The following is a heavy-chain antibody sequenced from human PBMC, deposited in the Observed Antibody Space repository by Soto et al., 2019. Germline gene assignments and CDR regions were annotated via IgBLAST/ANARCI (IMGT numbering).Heavy chain of an antibody. Sequence: PSETLSLTCTVSGASVSSGSYYWHWIRQSPGKGLEWLGYIFYTGSTKYNPSLNSRVTMLLDTSQNHFSLKLTSVTAADTAVYFCASRKNDDFRTGYHTIDNWGQGTLVTVSS. D-gene: IGHD3-3*01. CDR3: ASRKNDDFRTGYHTIDN. CDR1: GASVSSGSYY. J-gene: IGHJ4*02. CDR2: IFYTGST. V-gene: IGHV4-61*03.